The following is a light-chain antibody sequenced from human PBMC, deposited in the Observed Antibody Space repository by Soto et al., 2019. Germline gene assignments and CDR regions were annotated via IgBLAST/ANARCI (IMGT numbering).Light chain of an antibody. V-gene: IGKV1-12*01. CDR3: QQTNSFPYT. J-gene: IGKJ2*01. CDR2: AAS. Sequence: DLKMTQSPSSVSASVGDRVTITCRASQGISRFLAWYQQKSGKAPKFLIYAASSLQSGVLSRFSGSGSGTDFTLTINSLQPEDFATYYCQQTNSFPYTFGQGTKVEIK. CDR1: QGISRF.